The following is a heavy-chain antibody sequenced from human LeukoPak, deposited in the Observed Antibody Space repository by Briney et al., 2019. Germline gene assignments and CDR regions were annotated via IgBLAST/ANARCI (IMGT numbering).Heavy chain of an antibody. J-gene: IGHJ1*01. CDR2: FDPEDGET. D-gene: IGHD6-13*01. CDR1: GYTLTELS. V-gene: IGHV1-24*01. Sequence: ASVKVSCKVSGYTLTELSMHWVRQAPGKGLEWMGGFDPEDGETIYAQKFQGRVTMTEDTSTDTAYMELSSLRSEDTAVCYCATDFPLAAAITYAEYFQHWGQGTLVTVSS. CDR3: ATDFPLAAAITYAEYFQH.